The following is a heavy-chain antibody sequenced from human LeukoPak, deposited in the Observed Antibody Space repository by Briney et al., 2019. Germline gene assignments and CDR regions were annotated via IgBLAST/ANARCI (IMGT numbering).Heavy chain of an antibody. CDR3: AKDRRGGRSDFDY. CDR1: GFTFSSYA. J-gene: IGHJ4*02. Sequence: VGSLGLSCAASGFTFSSYAMSWVRQAPGKGLEWVSAISGSGGSTYYEDSVKGRLTISRDNSKNTLYLQMNSLRHEDTAVYYCAKDRRGGRSDFDYWGQGTLVTVTS. CDR2: ISGSGGST. D-gene: IGHD3-10*01. V-gene: IGHV3-23*01.